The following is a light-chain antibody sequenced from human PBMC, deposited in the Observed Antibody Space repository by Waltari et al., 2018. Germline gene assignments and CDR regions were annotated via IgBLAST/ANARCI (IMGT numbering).Light chain of an antibody. V-gene: IGLV9-49*01. CDR1: SGHSDHE. J-gene: IGLJ3*02. CDR3: GANHGSGSNYVYV. Sequence: QPVLTPPPSASASLGASVTLTCTLSSGHSDHELDWYQQRPGKGPRFVMRVGTGGIVGSKGDGIPDRFSVLGSGLNRYLTIKNIQEEDESDYHCGANHGSGSNYVYVFGGGTKLTVL. CDR2: VGTGGIVG.